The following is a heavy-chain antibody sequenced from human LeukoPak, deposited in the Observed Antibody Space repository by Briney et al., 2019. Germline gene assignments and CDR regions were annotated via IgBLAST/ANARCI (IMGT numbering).Heavy chain of an antibody. V-gene: IGHV4-61*02. Sequence: SETLSLTCTVSGDSIDSRSYYWTWIRQPAGKRPEWIGRIYRSGTTNYNPSLKSRVTISLHTSQNQFSLNLTSVTAADTAVYYCTLESVISTTRGTFDIWGQGTLVTVSS. J-gene: IGHJ3*02. CDR2: IYRSGTT. CDR3: TLESVISTTRGTFDI. D-gene: IGHD3-9*01. CDR1: GDSIDSRSYY.